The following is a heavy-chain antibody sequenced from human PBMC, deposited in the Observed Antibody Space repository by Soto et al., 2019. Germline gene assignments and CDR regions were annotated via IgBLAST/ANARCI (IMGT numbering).Heavy chain of an antibody. CDR2: ISGTGGAA. J-gene: IGHJ4*02. CDR3: AKPEEVVRGFDF. V-gene: IGHV3-23*01. CDR1: GFTFGHSA. D-gene: IGHD3-10*01. Sequence: LRLSCAASGFTFGHSAMSWVRQAPGKGLEWVAAISGTGGAAYYADSVKGRFTISRDNSRNTLFLQMNSLRVDDTAIYHCAKPEEVVRGFDFWGLGTLVTVSS.